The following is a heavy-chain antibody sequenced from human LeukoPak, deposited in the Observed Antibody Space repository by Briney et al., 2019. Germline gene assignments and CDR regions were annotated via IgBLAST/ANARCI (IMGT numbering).Heavy chain of an antibody. CDR3: ARGGSLWFGEWLDY. V-gene: IGHV4-4*02. J-gene: IGHJ4*02. CDR2: INHSGGT. Sequence: SETLSLTCTVSGDSINNLDLWSWVRQPPGKGLEWIGEINHSGGTNYNPSLKSRVTISVDTSKNQFSLKLSSVTAADTAVYYCARGGSLWFGEWLDYWGQGTLVTVSS. CDR1: GDSINNLDL. D-gene: IGHD3-10*01.